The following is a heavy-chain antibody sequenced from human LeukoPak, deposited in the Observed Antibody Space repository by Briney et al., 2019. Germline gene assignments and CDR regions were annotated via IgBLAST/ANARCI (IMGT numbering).Heavy chain of an antibody. CDR3: ARDDVAAGVDY. V-gene: IGHV1-46*01. CDR1: GYTFTSYY. D-gene: IGHD6-25*01. J-gene: IGHJ4*02. Sequence: ASVKVSCKASGYTFTSYYMHWVRQAPGQGLEWMGIINPSGGSTSYAQKFQGRVTMTRDTSTSTVYMELSSLRSEDTAVYYRARDDVAAGVDYWGQGTLVTVSS. CDR2: INPSGGST.